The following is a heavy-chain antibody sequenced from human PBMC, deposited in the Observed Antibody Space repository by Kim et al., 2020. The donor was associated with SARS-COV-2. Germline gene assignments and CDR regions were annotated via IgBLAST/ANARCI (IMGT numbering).Heavy chain of an antibody. CDR3: ANAGGTSLYYGVDD. J-gene: IGHJ6*02. CDR1: GFIFHDYA. CDR2: ISSNGGST. D-gene: IGHD2-15*01. Sequence: GGSLRLSCAASGFIFHDYAMHWVRQAPGKGLEWVSGISSNGGSTVYADSVKGRFTISSDNAKNSLYLQMNSLRAEDTAFSYCANAGGTSLYYGVDDWCLG. V-gene: IGHV3-9*01.